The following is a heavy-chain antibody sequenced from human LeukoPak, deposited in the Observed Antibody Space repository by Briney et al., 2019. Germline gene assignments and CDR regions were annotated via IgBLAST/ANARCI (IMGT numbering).Heavy chain of an antibody. CDR2: MWSDGSKK. CDR1: GFAFSSFA. J-gene: IGHJ4*02. V-gene: IGHV3-33*06. D-gene: IGHD4-17*01. Sequence: GGPLRLSCAASGFAFSSFAMHWVRRPPGKGLEWVAVMWSDGSKKYYADSVRGRVTVSRDNAKSTLYLQLSSLRAEDTAVYYCTKEGGPMSATTERYSFDHWGRGTLVTVSS. CDR3: TKEGGPMSATTERYSFDH.